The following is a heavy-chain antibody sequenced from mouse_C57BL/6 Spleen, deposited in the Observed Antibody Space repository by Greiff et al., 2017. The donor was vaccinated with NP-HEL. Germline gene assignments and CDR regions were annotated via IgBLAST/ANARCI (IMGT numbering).Heavy chain of an antibody. D-gene: IGHD3-3*01. CDR3: ARQRDGGYFDY. V-gene: IGHV5-12*01. CDR2: ISNGGGST. J-gene: IGHJ2*01. CDR1: GFTFSDYY. Sequence: EVKLVESGGGLVQPGGSLKLSCAASGFTFSDYYMYWVRQTPEKRLEWVAYISNGGGSTYYPDTVKGRFTISRDNAKNTLYLQMSRLKSEDTAMYYCARQRDGGYFDYWGQGTTLTVSS.